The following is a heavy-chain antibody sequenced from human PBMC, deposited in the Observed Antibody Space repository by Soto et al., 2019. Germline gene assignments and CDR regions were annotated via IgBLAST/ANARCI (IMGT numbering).Heavy chain of an antibody. V-gene: IGHV3-7*01. Sequence: EVQLVESGGGLVQPGGSLRLSCGASGLTFSSYWMNWVRQAQGKGLEWVAKIKQDGSETSYVDSVKGRFTISRDNAKNSLYLQMDSLRAEETAVYYCARVDDSAWYTRDYWGQGTLVTVSS. CDR1: GLTFSSYW. CDR3: ARVDDSAWYTRDY. J-gene: IGHJ4*02. CDR2: IKQDGSET. D-gene: IGHD6-19*01.